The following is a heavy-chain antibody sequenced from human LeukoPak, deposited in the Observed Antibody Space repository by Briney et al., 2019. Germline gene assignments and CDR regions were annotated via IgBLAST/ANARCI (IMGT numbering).Heavy chain of an antibody. D-gene: IGHD3-16*01. V-gene: IGHV4-38-2*02. CDR1: GYSISSGYY. J-gene: IGHJ4*02. CDR2: IYHSGST. Sequence: SETLSLTCTVSGYSISSGYYWGWIRQPPGKGLEWIGSIYHSGSTYYNPSLKSRVTISVDTSKNQFSLKLSSVTAADTAVYYCARWGWGFFDYWGQGTLVTVSS. CDR3: ARWGWGFFDY.